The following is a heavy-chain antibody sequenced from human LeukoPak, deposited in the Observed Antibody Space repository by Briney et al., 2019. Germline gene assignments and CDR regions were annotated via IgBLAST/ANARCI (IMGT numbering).Heavy chain of an antibody. CDR2: ISYDGSNK. D-gene: IGHD1-26*01. CDR1: GFTFSSYG. CDR3: AKDTEDVVGAMGGGYYYYYGMDV. Sequence: GGSLRLSCAASGFTFSSYGMHWVRQAPGKGLEWVAVISYDGSNKYYADSVKGRFTISRDNSKNTLYLQMNSLRAEDTAVYYCAKDTEDVVGAMGGGYYYYYGMDVWGQGTTVTVSS. J-gene: IGHJ6*02. V-gene: IGHV3-30*18.